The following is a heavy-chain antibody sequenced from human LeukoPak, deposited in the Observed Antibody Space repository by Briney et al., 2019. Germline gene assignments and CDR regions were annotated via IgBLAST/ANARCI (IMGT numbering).Heavy chain of an antibody. CDR2: IKQDGSET. CDR1: GFTSSSSW. J-gene: IGHJ4*02. V-gene: IGHV3-7*03. D-gene: IGHD3-10*01. Sequence: GGSLRLSCAASGFTSSSSWMNWVRQAPGKGLEWVANIKQDGSETYYVDSVKGRFTISRDNAKKSLYLQMNSLRVEDTAVYYCATSGTRGVINGHWGQGTLVTVSS. CDR3: ATSGTRGVINGH.